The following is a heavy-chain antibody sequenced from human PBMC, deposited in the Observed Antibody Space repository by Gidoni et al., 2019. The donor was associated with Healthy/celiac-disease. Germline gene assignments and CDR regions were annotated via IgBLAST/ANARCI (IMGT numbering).Heavy chain of an antibody. CDR3: AKVRPRTNKLLTILSSPYYFDY. CDR1: GSPFSSYA. Sequence: EVQLLESGGGLVQPGGSLRLSCAASGSPFSSYARSWVRQVSGKGLEWVSAISGSGGSTDYADSVKGRFTISGDNSKHTLYLQMNSLRAEDTAVYYCAKVRPRTNKLLTILSSPYYFDYWGQGTLVTVSS. CDR2: ISGSGGST. V-gene: IGHV3-23*01. D-gene: IGHD2-15*01. J-gene: IGHJ4*02.